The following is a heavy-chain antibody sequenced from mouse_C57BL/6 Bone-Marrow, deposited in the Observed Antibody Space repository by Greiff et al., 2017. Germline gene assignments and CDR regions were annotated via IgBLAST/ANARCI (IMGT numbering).Heavy chain of an antibody. Sequence: QVQLQQSGAELARPGASVKLSCKASGYTFTSYGISWVKQRTGRGLGWIGKIYPRSGDTYYNEKFKGKATLTADKSSSTAYMELRSLTSEDSAVYFGAREVTTRSYWGQGTLVTVSA. CDR3: AREVTTRSY. CDR2: IYPRSGDT. D-gene: IGHD1-1*01. J-gene: IGHJ3*01. CDR1: GYTFTSYG. V-gene: IGHV1-81*01.